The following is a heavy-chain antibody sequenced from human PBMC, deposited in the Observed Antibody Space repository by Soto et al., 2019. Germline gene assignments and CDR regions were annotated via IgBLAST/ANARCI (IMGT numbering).Heavy chain of an antibody. CDR1: GLTFNDAW. CDR3: ATAPGYWPSAPPDY. CDR2: IKSQTDGGTT. V-gene: IGHV3-15*07. Sequence: SLRLSCAVSGLTFNDAWMNWVRQAPGKGLEWVGRIKSQTDGGTTDYPAPVKGRFTISRDDSKNTLYLQMNSLKTEDTAVYYCATAPGYWPSAPPDYWGQGTLVTLSS. J-gene: IGHJ4*02. D-gene: IGHD6-25*01.